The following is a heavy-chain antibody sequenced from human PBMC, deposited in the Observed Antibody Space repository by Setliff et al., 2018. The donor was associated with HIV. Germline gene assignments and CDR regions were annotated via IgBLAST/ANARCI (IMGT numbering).Heavy chain of an antibody. CDR2: IKDRTDNYAT. V-gene: IGHV3-73*01. J-gene: IGHJ4*02. CDR1: GYTFTSYY. D-gene: IGHD3-22*01. Sequence: GASVKVSCKASGYTFTSYYMHWVRQAPGQGLEWLGRIKDRTDNYATAYAASVKGRFTIFRDDSANTAYLQINSLEIEDTAVYYCTRPQYIYENGGSDYWGQGTLVTVSS. CDR3: TRPQYIYENGGSDY.